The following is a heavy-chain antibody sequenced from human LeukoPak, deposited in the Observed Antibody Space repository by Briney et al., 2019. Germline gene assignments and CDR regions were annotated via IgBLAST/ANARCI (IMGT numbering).Heavy chain of an antibody. CDR2: ISSSSSYI. J-gene: IGHJ4*02. V-gene: IGHV3-21*01. Sequence: PGGSLRLSCAASGFPFSTYSMNWVRQAPGKGLEWVSSISSSSSYIYYADSVKGRFTISRDNAKNSLYLQMNSLRAEDTAVYYCAKDYYDSSGYYYFDYWGQGTLVTVSS. D-gene: IGHD3-22*01. CDR3: AKDYYDSSGYYYFDY. CDR1: GFPFSTYS.